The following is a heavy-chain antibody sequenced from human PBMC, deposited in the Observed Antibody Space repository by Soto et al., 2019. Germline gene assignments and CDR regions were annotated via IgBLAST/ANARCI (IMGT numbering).Heavy chain of an antibody. CDR2: IYYSGST. CDR3: ARLVDYGGNSDI. D-gene: IGHD4-17*01. CDR1: GGSISSSSYY. Sequence: SETLSLTCTVSGGSISSSSYYWGWIRQPPGKGLEWIGSIYYSGSTYYNPSLKSRVTISVDTSKNQFSLKLSSVTAADTAVYYCARLVDYGGNSDIWGQGTMVTVSS. J-gene: IGHJ3*02. V-gene: IGHV4-39*01.